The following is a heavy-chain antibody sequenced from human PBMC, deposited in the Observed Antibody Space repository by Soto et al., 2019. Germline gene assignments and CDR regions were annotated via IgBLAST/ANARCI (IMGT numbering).Heavy chain of an antibody. CDR2: ISAYNGNT. D-gene: IGHD1-7*01. J-gene: IGHJ4*02. CDR3: AREMYNWNYLDY. CDR1: GYTFTSYG. Sequence: RASVKVSCKASGYTFTSYGISWVRQAPGQGLEWKGWISAYNGNTNYAQKLQGRVSMTTDTSTSTAYMGLRSLRSFYTAVYYCAREMYNWNYLDYWCQGTLVTVSS. V-gene: IGHV1-18*01.